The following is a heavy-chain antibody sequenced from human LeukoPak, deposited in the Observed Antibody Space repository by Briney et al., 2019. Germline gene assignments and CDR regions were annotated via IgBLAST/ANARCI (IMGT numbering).Heavy chain of an antibody. CDR2: IYHSGST. Sequence: KPSQTLSLTCTVSGGSISSGGYYWSWIRQPPGKGLEWIGYIYHSGSTYYNPSLKSRVTISVDRSKNQFSLKLSSVTAADTAVYYCARTFEGSHDYWGQGTLVTVSS. CDR1: GGSISSGGYY. D-gene: IGHD3-10*01. J-gene: IGHJ4*02. CDR3: ARTFEGSHDY. V-gene: IGHV4-30-2*01.